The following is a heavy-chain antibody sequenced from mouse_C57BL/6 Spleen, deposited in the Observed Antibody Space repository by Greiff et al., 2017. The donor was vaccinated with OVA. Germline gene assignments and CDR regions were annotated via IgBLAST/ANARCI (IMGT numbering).Heavy chain of an antibody. CDR2: INPSNGGT. J-gene: IGHJ4*01. V-gene: IGHV1-53*01. D-gene: IGHD1-1*01. CDR1: GYTFTSYW. Sequence: QVQLKQSGTELVKPGASVKLSCKASGYTFTSYWMHWVKQRPGQGLEWIGNINPSNGGTNYNEKFKSKATLTVDKSSSTAYMQLSSLTSEDSAVYYCARHIGTTVVAGDAMDYWGQGTSVTVSS. CDR3: ARHIGTTVVAGDAMDY.